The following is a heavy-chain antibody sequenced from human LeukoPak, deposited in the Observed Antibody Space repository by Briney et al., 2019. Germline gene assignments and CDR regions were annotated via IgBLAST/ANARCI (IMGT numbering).Heavy chain of an antibody. D-gene: IGHD6-19*01. CDR3: ARAPLGSYSSSSTTNDY. V-gene: IGHV1-18*01. Sequence: ASVKVSCKASGYTFTSYGISWVRQAPGRGLEWVGWISAYNGNTNYAQKLQGRVTMTTDTSTSTAYMELRSLRSDDTAVYYCARAPLGSYSSSSTTNDYWGQGTLVTVSS. CDR1: GYTFTSYG. J-gene: IGHJ4*02. CDR2: ISAYNGNT.